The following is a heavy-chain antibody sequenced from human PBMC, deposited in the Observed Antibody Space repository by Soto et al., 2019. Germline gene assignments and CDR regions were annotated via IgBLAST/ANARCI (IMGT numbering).Heavy chain of an antibody. CDR2: TWYDRSTK. V-gene: IGHV3-33*01. J-gene: IGHJ4*02. CDR3: ARDGSDTMVAYYFDY. CDR1: GFTFTYG. Sequence: QVQLVESGGGVVQPGTSLRLSCVASGFTFTYGIHWVRQAPGKGLEWVAITWYDRSTKYYADSVKGRFAISRDNSKNTLYLQMSSLRAEDTAVYYCARDGSDTMVAYYFDYWGQGTLVTVSS. D-gene: IGHD3-10*01.